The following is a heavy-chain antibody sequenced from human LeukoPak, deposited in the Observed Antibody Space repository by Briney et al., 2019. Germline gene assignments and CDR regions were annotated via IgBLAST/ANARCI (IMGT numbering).Heavy chain of an antibody. Sequence: SETLSLTCTVSGGSISSGSYYWSWIRQPAGKGLEWIGRIYTSGSTNYNPSLKSRVTISVDTSKNQFSLKLSSVTAADTAVYYCARVQVSHFDYWGQGTLVTVSS. D-gene: IGHD1-14*01. V-gene: IGHV4-61*02. J-gene: IGHJ4*02. CDR1: GGSISSGSYY. CDR3: ARVQVSHFDY. CDR2: IYTSGST.